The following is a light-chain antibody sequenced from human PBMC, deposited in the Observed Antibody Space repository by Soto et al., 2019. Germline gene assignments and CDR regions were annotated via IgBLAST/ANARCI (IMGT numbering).Light chain of an antibody. J-gene: IGLJ2*01. CDR3: CSYAGSSTLV. CDR2: EGS. CDR1: SSDVGSYNL. Sequence: QSALTQPASVSGSPGQSITISCTGTSSDVGSYNLVSWYQQHPGKAPKVMIYEGSKRPSGVSNRFSGSKSGNTASLTISGLQAEDEADYYCCSYAGSSTLVFGEGTKLTVL. V-gene: IGLV2-23*01.